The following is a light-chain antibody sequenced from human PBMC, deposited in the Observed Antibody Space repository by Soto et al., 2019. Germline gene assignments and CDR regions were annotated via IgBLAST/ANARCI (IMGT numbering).Light chain of an antibody. CDR3: QSYDSSLRGGVWV. CDR2: VTS. V-gene: IGLV1-40*01. J-gene: IGLJ3*02. CDR1: SSNIGAGYD. Sequence: QSVLTQTPSVSGAPGQKVTISCTGSSSNIGAGYDVHWYQQVPGTAPKLLIYVTSNRPSGVPERFSGSKSGTSASLAITGLQAEDEADYYCQSYDSSLRGGVWVFGGGTKVPVL.